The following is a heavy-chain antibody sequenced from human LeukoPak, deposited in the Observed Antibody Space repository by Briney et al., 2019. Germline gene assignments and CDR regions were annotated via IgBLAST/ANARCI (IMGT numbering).Heavy chain of an antibody. J-gene: IGHJ4*02. CDR3: AKDRGGAISPFDY. CDR1: RFTFSSYA. CDR2: ISNNGGNT. V-gene: IGHV3-64*01. Sequence: PGGSLRLSCAASRFTFSSYAMHWVRQAQGKGLEYISAISNNGGNTYYANSVKGRFTVSRDNSKNTLYLQMGSLRAEDTAVYYCAKDRGGAISPFDYWGQGTLVTVSS. D-gene: IGHD3-16*01.